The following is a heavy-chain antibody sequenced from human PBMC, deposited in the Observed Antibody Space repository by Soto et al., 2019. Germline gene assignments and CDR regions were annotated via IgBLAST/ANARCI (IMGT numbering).Heavy chain of an antibody. J-gene: IGHJ6*02. V-gene: IGHV4-59*01. D-gene: IGHD6-19*01. Sequence: PSETLSLTCTVSGGSISSYYWSWIRQPPGKGLEWIGYIYYSGSTNYNPSLKSRVTISVDTSKNQFSLKLSSVTAADTAVYYCARGLSWQWSMYYYYGMDVWGQGTTVTVSS. CDR2: IYYSGST. CDR1: GGSISSYY. CDR3: ARGLSWQWSMYYYYGMDV.